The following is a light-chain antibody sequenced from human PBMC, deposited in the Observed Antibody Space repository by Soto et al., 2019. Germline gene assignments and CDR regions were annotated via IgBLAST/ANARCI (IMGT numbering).Light chain of an antibody. J-gene: IGLJ1*01. V-gene: IGLV3-25*02. CDR1: ALPKQY. CDR2: KDT. Sequence: SYELTQPPSVSVSPGQTARITCSGDALPKQYACWYQQRPGQAPVLVMYKDTERPSGIPERFSGSSSGTTVTLTISGVQAEDEADYYCQSADSSDTHYVFGTGTKV. CDR3: QSADSSDTHYV.